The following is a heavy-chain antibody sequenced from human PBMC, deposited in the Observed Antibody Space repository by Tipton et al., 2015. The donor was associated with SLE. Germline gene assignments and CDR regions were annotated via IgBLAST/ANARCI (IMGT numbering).Heavy chain of an antibody. Sequence: TLSLTCTVSGGSFTSHYCSWIRQPPGKGLEWIAYVSYSGRTSFNPSLQSRVTISVDRSKNQFSLKLSSVTAADTAVYYCAKDYNHDNADYNWGQGTLVIVSS. V-gene: IGHV4-59*11. D-gene: IGHD4-17*01. CDR2: VSYSGRT. CDR1: GGSFTSHY. CDR3: AKDYNHDNADYN. J-gene: IGHJ4*02.